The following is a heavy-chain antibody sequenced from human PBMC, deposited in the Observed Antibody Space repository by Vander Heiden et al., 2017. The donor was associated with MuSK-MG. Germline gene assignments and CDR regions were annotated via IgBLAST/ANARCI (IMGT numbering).Heavy chain of an antibody. Sequence: EVQLVESGGGLVQPGGSLRLPCAASGFTVSSNYMSWVRQAPGKGLEWVSVIYSGGSTYYADSVKGRFTISRDNSKNTLYLQMNSLRAEDTAVYYCARDRVAGYYYFDYWGQGTLVTVSS. V-gene: IGHV3-66*01. CDR3: ARDRVAGYYYFDY. D-gene: IGHD6-19*01. CDR1: GFTVSSNY. CDR2: IYSGGST. J-gene: IGHJ4*02.